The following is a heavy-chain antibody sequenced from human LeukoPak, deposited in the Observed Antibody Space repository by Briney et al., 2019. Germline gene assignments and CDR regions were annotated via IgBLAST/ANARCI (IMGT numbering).Heavy chain of an antibody. CDR3: AREANGGYLVDY. V-gene: IGHV3-30-3*01. CDR1: GFTFSSYA. D-gene: IGHD5-12*01. Sequence: GRSLRLSCAASGFTFSSYAMHWVRQAPGKGLEWVAVISYDGSNKYYADSVKGRFTISRDNSKNTLYLQMNSLRAEDTAVYYCAREANGGYLVDYWGQGTLVTVSP. CDR2: ISYDGSNK. J-gene: IGHJ4*02.